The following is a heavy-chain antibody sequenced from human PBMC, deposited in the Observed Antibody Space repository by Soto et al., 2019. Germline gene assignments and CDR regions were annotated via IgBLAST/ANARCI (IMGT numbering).Heavy chain of an antibody. J-gene: IGHJ1*01. V-gene: IGHV1-8*01. Sequence: SVKGSCKASVYTFTIDDINWLIQNTRQGLEWMGWMNPNSGNTGYAQKFQGRVTITRNTSISTAYMELSSLRSEDTAVYYCARVERIAVAGSLRYFEHWGQGTLVTVSS. CDR3: ARVERIAVAGSLRYFEH. D-gene: IGHD6-19*01. CDR2: MNPNSGNT. CDR1: VYTFTIDD.